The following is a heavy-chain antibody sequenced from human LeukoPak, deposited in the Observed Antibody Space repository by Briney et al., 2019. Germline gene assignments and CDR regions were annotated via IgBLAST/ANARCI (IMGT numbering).Heavy chain of an antibody. CDR1: GYTFTGYY. CDR3: ARDSPHYDFWSGYDAFDI. J-gene: IGHJ3*02. Sequence: ASVKVSCKASGYTFTGYYMHWVRQAPGQGLEWMGWINPNSGGTNYAQKFQGRVTMTRDTSISTAYMELSRLRSDDTAVYYCARDSPHYDFWSGYDAFDIWGQGTMVTVSS. V-gene: IGHV1-2*02. D-gene: IGHD3-3*01. CDR2: INPNSGGT.